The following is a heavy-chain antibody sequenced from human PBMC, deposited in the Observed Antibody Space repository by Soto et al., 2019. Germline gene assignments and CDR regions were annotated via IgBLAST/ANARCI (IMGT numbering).Heavy chain of an antibody. J-gene: IGHJ5*02. CDR3: TRDIVGDTFYWFDP. CDR1: GFTFGDYA. D-gene: IGHD1-26*01. Sequence: PGGSLRLSCTASGFTFGDYAMSWFRQAPGKGLEWVGFIRSKAYGGTTEYAASVKGRFTISRDDSKSIAYLQMNSLKTEDTAVYYSTRDIVGDTFYWFDPWGQGTLVTVSS. CDR2: IRSKAYGGTT. V-gene: IGHV3-49*03.